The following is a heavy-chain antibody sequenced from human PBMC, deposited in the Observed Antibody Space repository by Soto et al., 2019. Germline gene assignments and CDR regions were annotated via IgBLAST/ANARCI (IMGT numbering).Heavy chain of an antibody. V-gene: IGHV4-39*01. Sequence: PSETLSLTCTVSGGSISSSSYYWGWIRQPPGKGLEWIGSIYYSGSTYYNPSLKSRVTISVDTSKNQFSLKLSSVTAADTAVYYCARRRSGCHDYWGQGTLVTVSS. CDR3: ARRRSGCHDY. D-gene: IGHD1-26*01. CDR2: IYYSGST. CDR1: GGSISSSSYY. J-gene: IGHJ4*02.